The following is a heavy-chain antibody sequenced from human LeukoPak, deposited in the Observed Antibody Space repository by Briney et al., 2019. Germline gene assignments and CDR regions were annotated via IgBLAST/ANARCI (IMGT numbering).Heavy chain of an antibody. D-gene: IGHD3-3*01. CDR2: ISWNSGSI. V-gene: IGHV3-9*01. CDR1: GFTFDDYA. Sequence: GGSLRLSCAASGFTFDDYATHWVRQAPGKGLEWVSGISWNSGSIGYADSVKGRFTISRDNAKNSLYLQMNSLRAEDTALYYCAKDTDYDFWSGSGELDYWGQGTLVTVSS. J-gene: IGHJ4*02. CDR3: AKDTDYDFWSGSGELDY.